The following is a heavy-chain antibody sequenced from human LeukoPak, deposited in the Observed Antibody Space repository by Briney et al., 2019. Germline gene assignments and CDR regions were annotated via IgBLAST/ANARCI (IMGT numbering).Heavy chain of an antibody. J-gene: IGHJ3*02. V-gene: IGHV4-31*03. CDR2: IYYSGST. Sequence: SETLSLTCTVSGGSISSGGYYWSWIRQHPGKGLEWIGYIYYSGSTYYNPSLKSRVTISADTSKNQFSLKLSSVTAADTAVYYCARVNGGSDAFDIWGQGTMVTVSS. CDR1: GGSISSGGYY. CDR3: ARVNGGSDAFDI. D-gene: IGHD2-8*01.